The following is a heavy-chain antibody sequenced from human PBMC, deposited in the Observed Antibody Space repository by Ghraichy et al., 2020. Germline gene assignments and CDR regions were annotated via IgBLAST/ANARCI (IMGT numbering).Heavy chain of an antibody. CDR2: IYSGGST. D-gene: IGHD1-26*01. J-gene: IGHJ4*02. CDR3: ARSRGAEHHDY. V-gene: IGHV3-53*01. CDR1: GFTVSSNY. Sequence: GGSLRLSCAASGFTVSSNYMSWVRQAPGKGLEWVSVIYSGGSTYYADSVKGRFTISIDNSKNTLYLQMNSLRAEDTAVYYCARSRGAEHHDYWGQGTLVTVSS.